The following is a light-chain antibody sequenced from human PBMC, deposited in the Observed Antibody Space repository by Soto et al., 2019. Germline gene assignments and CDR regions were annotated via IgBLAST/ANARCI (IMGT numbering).Light chain of an antibody. V-gene: IGKV2-24*01. Sequence: EIVLKQTPLLSPVTLGQPASISCRSSRSLVASDGKAYLTWLHQRPGQPPRPLIYKVSQRLSGVPDRFSGSGAGTDFTLHISRVEAEDVGTYFCMQATQLRTFGQGTRLEIK. CDR3: MQATQLRT. J-gene: IGKJ5*01. CDR2: KVS. CDR1: RSLVASDGKAY.